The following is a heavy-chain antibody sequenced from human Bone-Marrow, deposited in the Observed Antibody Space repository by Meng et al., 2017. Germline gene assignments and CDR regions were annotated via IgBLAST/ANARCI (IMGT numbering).Heavy chain of an antibody. D-gene: IGHD4-23*01. Sequence: SETLSLTCTVSGGSISSYYWSWIRQPPGKGLEWIGYISYSGSTNYNPSLKSRVTISVDTSKNQFSLKLSSVTAADTAVYYCARGFRGWVSHYGGNSVLNWFDPWGQGTLVTVSS. V-gene: IGHV4-59*01. J-gene: IGHJ5*02. CDR3: ARGFRGWVSHYGGNSVLNWFDP. CDR1: GGSISSYY. CDR2: ISYSGST.